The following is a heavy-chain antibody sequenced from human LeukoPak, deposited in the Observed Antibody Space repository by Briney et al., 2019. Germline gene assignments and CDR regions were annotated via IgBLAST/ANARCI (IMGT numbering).Heavy chain of an antibody. Sequence: GASVKVSCKASGYTFTSYAMNWVRQAPGQGLEWMGWINTNTGNPTYAQGFTGRFVFSLDTSVSTAYLQISSLKAEDTAVYYCARDKGITMVRGVIITPAGFDYWGQGTLVTVSS. CDR2: INTNTGNP. CDR1: GYTFTSYA. J-gene: IGHJ4*02. V-gene: IGHV7-4-1*02. CDR3: ARDKGITMVRGVIITPAGFDY. D-gene: IGHD3-10*01.